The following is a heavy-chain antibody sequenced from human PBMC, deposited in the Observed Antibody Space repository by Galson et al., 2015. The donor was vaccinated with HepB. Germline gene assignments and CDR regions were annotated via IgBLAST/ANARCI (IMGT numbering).Heavy chain of an antibody. J-gene: IGHJ4*02. CDR1: GFTVSSNY. CDR3: ARVLKQWLPAEIIDY. D-gene: IGHD6-19*01. CDR2: IYSGGST. V-gene: IGHV3-53*04. Sequence: SLRLSCAASGFTVSSNYMSWVRQAPGKGLEWVSVIYSGGSTYYADSVKGRFTISRHNSKNTLYLQMNSLRAEDTAVYYCARVLKQWLPAEIIDYWGQGTLVTVSS.